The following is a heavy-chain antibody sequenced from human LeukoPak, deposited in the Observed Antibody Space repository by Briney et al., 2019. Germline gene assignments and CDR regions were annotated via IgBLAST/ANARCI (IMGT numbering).Heavy chain of an antibody. Sequence: SETLSLTCAVYGGSFSGYYWSWIRQPPGKGLEWIGEINHSGSTNYNPSLKSRVTISVDTSKNQFSLKLSSVTAADTAVYYCARGVMEPTFDWGQGTLVTVSS. D-gene: IGHD1-1*01. CDR3: ARGVMEPTFD. CDR1: GGSFSGYY. V-gene: IGHV4-34*01. CDR2: INHSGST. J-gene: IGHJ4*02.